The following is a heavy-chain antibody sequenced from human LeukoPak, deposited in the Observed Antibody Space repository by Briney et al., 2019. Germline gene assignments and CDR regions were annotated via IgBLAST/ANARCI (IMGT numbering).Heavy chain of an antibody. D-gene: IGHD1-20*01. CDR2: INHSGST. CDR1: GGSFSGYY. V-gene: IGHV4-34*01. Sequence: KPSETLSLTCAVYGGSFSGYYWSWIRQPPGKGLEWIGEINHSGSTNYNPSLKSRVTISVDTSKNQFSLKLSSVTAADTAAYYCGRGSGCFFLTWSDPGGRETRATVS. J-gene: IGHJ5*02. CDR3: GRGSGCFFLTWSDP.